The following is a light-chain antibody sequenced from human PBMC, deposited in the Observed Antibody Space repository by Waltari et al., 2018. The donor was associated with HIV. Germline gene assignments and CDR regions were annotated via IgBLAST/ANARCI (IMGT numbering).Light chain of an antibody. J-gene: IGLJ2*01. V-gene: IGLV2-8*01. CDR1: SSEVGGYNY. CDR3: SSQAGSKVV. Sequence: QSALTQPPSASGSPGQSVTLPCTGTSSEVGGYNYVSWHQQHPGKAPKRMIYDVIKRPSGVPDRFSGSKSGNTASLTVSGLHPEDEADYYCSSQAGSKVVFGGGTRLTVL. CDR2: DVI.